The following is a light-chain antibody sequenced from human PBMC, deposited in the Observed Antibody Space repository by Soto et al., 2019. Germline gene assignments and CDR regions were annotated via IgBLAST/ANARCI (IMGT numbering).Light chain of an antibody. CDR2: DAS. CDR1: QSVSSY. J-gene: IGKJ4*01. CDR3: QQYGRSIT. V-gene: IGKV3-11*01. Sequence: EIVLTQSPATLSLSPGERATLSCRASQSVSSYLAWYQQKPGQAPRLLIYDASNRATGIPARFSGSGSGTDFTLTISRLEPEDFAVYYCQQYGRSITFGGGTKVDI.